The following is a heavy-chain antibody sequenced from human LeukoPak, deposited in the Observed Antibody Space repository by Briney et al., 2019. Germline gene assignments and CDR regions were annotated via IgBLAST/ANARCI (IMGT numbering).Heavy chain of an antibody. V-gene: IGHV4-59*01. Sequence: SETLSLTCTVSGGSISSYYWSWIRQPPGEGLEWIGYIYYSGSTNYNPSLKSRVTISVDTSKNQFSLKLSSVTAADTAVYYCARVQSSGRNPFIDYWGQGTLVTVSS. CDR1: GGSISSYY. D-gene: IGHD6-19*01. J-gene: IGHJ4*02. CDR2: IYYSGST. CDR3: ARVQSSGRNPFIDY.